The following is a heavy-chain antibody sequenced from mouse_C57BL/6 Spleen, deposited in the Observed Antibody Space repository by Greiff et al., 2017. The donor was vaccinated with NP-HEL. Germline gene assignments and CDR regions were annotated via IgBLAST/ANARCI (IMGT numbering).Heavy chain of an antibody. CDR1: GYTFTSYW. D-gene: IGHD2-1*01. J-gene: IGHJ4*01. V-gene: IGHV1-50*01. Sequence: QVQLQQSGAELVKPGASVKLSCKASGYTFTSYWMQWVKQRPGQGLEWIGEIDPSDSYTNYNQKFKGKATLTVDTSSSTAYMQLSSLTSEASAVYYCARGDGNYRGAMGYWGQGTSVTVSS. CDR2: IDPSDSYT. CDR3: ARGDGNYRGAMGY.